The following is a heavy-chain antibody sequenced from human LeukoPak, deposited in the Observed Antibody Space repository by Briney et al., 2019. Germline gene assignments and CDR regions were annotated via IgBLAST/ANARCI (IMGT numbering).Heavy chain of an antibody. V-gene: IGHV3-30*04. Sequence: GGSLRLSCAASGFTFSSYAMHWVRQAPGKGLEWVAVISYDGSNKYYADSVKGRFTISRDNYKNTLYLQMNSLRAEDTAVYYCARDFSSGYHGYYYYGMDVWGQGTTVTVSS. D-gene: IGHD3-22*01. CDR2: ISYDGSNK. J-gene: IGHJ6*02. CDR3: ARDFSSGYHGYYYYGMDV. CDR1: GFTFSSYA.